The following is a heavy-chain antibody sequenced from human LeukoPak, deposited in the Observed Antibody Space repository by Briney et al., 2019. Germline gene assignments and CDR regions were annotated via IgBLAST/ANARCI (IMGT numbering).Heavy chain of an antibody. D-gene: IGHD6-19*01. CDR2: INHSGST. CDR3: ARARGAVAGPYPKRQYFQH. CDR1: GGSFSGYY. V-gene: IGHV4-34*01. J-gene: IGHJ1*01. Sequence: SETLSLTCAVYGGSFSGYYWSWIRQPPGKGLEWIGEINHSGSTNYNPSLKSRVTISVDTSKNQFPLKLSSVTAADTAVYYCARARGAVAGPYPKRQYFQHWGQGTLVTVSS.